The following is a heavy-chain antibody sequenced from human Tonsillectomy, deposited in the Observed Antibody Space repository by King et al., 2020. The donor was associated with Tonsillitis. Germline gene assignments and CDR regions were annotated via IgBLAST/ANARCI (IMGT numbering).Heavy chain of an antibody. CDR2: ISYDGSNK. V-gene: IGHV3-30*18. J-gene: IGHJ6*03. Sequence: VQLVESGGGVGQPGRSLRLSCAASGFTFSSYGMHWVRQAPGKGLEWVAVISYDGSNKYYADSVKGRFTISRDNSKNTLYLQMNSLRAEDTAVYYCAKGKYYYYMDVWGKGTTVTVSS. CDR1: GFTFSSYG. CDR3: AKGKYYYYMDV.